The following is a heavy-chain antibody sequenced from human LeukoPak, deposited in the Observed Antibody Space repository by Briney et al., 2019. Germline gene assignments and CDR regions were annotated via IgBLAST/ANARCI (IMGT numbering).Heavy chain of an antibody. Sequence: GASVKVSCKASGYTFTGYYMHWVRQAPGQGLEWMGWISPNSGGTNYAQKFQGRVTMTRDTSISTAYMELSRLRSDDTAVYYCASHGSGVCSSTSCVDYWGQGTLVTVSS. V-gene: IGHV1-2*02. D-gene: IGHD2-2*01. CDR1: GYTFTGYY. CDR2: ISPNSGGT. J-gene: IGHJ4*02. CDR3: ASHGSGVCSSTSCVDY.